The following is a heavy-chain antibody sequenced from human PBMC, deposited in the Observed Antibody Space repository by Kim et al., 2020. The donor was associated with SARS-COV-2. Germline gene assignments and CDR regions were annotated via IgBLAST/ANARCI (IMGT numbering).Heavy chain of an antibody. J-gene: IGHJ4*02. Sequence: SETLSLTCTVSGGSISSSSYYWGWIRQPPGKGLEWIGSIYYSGSTYYNPSLKSRVTISVDTSKNQFSLKLSSVTAADTAVYYCARQFRDCSGGSCYPTHFDYWGQGTLVTVSS. CDR2: IYYSGST. CDR1: GGSISSSSYY. D-gene: IGHD2-15*01. CDR3: ARQFRDCSGGSCYPTHFDY. V-gene: IGHV4-39*01.